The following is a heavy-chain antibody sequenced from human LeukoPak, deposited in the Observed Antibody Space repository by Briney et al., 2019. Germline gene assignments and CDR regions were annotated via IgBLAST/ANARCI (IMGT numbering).Heavy chain of an antibody. J-gene: IGHJ4*02. CDR2: IYYSGST. CDR1: GGSISSSSYY. D-gene: IGHD1-26*01. Sequence: SETLSLTCTVSGGSISSSSYYWGWIRQPPGKGLEWIGSIYYSGSTYYNPSLKSRVTISVDTSKNQFSLKLSSVTAADTAVYYCARYVGATTMAESDYWGQGTLVTVSS. V-gene: IGHV4-39*07. CDR3: ARYVGATTMAESDY.